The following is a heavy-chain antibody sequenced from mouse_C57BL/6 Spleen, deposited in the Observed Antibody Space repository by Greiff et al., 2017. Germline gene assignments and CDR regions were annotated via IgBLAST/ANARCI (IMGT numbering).Heavy chain of an antibody. CDR3: ASGDWDVGGYYDMDY. CDR1: GYTFTSYW. Sequence: QVQLQQSGAELVKPGASVKLSCKASGYTFTSYWMHWVKQTPGQGLEWIGMIHPNTGSTNYNEKFKSKATLTADKSSSTAYMQLRSLTSEDSAIYYCASGDWDVGGYYDMDYWGQGTSVTVSS. D-gene: IGHD4-1*01. V-gene: IGHV1-64*01. J-gene: IGHJ4*01. CDR2: IHPNTGST.